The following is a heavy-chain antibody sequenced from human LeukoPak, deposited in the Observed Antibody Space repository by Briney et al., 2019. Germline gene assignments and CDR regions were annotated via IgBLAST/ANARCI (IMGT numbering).Heavy chain of an antibody. J-gene: IGHJ1*01. Sequence: GGSLRLSCAVSGFNFRDHWMDWVRQAPGKGLQWVGHIKNDGSETYYLDSLKGRFSISRDNTNNALYLQMNSLRVEDTAVYYCLKNDGCFPLAQGGQGTLVT. CDR3: LKNDGCFPLAQ. CDR1: GFNFRDHW. CDR2: IKNDGSET. V-gene: IGHV3-7*03. D-gene: IGHD2-15*01.